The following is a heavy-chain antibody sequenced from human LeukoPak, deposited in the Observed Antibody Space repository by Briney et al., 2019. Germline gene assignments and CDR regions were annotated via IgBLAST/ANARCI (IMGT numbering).Heavy chain of an antibody. CDR2: IKHGGGT. J-gene: IGHJ6*03. V-gene: IGHV4-34*01. CDR1: GGSLSGYQ. CDR3: ASERSFMVRGVLKSHYYYYYMDI. D-gene: IGHD3-10*01. Sequence: SETLSLTCAVYGGSLSGYQWSWIRQPPGKGLVWIGEIKHGGGTNYNPSLKSRVTISADTSKNQLSLRLSSVTAADTAIYYCASERSFMVRGVLKSHYYYYYMDIWGKGTPVSVSS.